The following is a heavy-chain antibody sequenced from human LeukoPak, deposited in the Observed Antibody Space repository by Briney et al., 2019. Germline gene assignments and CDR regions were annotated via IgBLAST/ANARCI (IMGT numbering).Heavy chain of an antibody. Sequence: GGSLRLSCAASGFTFSSYGMHWVRQAPGKGLEWVAVIWYDGSNKYYADSVKGRFTISRDNSKNTLYLQMNSLRAEDTAVYYCAREAYYYDSSGYYYPLDYWGQGTLVTVSS. CDR1: GFTFSSYG. CDR3: AREAYYYDSSGYYYPLDY. V-gene: IGHV3-30*19. J-gene: IGHJ4*02. CDR2: IWYDGSNK. D-gene: IGHD3-22*01.